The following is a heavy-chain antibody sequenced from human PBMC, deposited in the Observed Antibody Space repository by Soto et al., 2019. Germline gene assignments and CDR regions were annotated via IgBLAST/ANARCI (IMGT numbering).Heavy chain of an antibody. D-gene: IGHD7-27*01. V-gene: IGHV3-23*01. J-gene: IGHJ4*02. Sequence: EVQLLESGGDLVQPGGSLRLSCAASGFTFSIFAMSWVRQSPGKGLEWVSTISGSGGSTYYADAVKGRFSISRDNSMGTLYLQMKSLRVEDTAIYYCAKEGSLGSTVDLGYWGQGTLVTVSS. CDR1: GFTFSIFA. CDR3: AKEGSLGSTVDLGY. CDR2: ISGSGGST.